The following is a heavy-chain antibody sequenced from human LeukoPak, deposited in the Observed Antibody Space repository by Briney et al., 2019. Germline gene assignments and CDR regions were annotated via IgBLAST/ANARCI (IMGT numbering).Heavy chain of an antibody. D-gene: IGHD4-11*01. CDR1: GGTISSYY. Sequence: PSGTLSLTCTVSGGTISSYYWSWIRQPPGKGLEWIGCIYYSGSTNYNPSLKNRVTISVDTSKNQFSLKLSSVTAADTVVYYCAREVYSTYVYYFDYWGQGTLVTVSS. V-gene: IGHV4-59*01. J-gene: IGHJ4*02. CDR3: AREVYSTYVYYFDY. CDR2: IYYSGST.